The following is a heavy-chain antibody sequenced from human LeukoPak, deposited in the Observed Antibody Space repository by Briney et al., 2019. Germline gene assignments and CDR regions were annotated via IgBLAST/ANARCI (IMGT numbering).Heavy chain of an antibody. CDR3: TTEKRYSYGWSTYGMDV. Sequence: ASVKVSCKASGGTFISYAISWVRQAPGQGLEWMGGIIPIFGTANYAQKFQGRVTITADESTSTAYMELSSLKTEDTAVYYCTTEKRYSYGWSTYGMDVWGQGTTVTVSS. J-gene: IGHJ6*02. D-gene: IGHD5-18*01. CDR1: GGTFISYA. V-gene: IGHV1-69*13. CDR2: IIPIFGTA.